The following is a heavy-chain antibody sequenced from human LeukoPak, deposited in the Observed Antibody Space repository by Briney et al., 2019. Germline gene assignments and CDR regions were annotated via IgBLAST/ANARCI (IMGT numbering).Heavy chain of an antibody. D-gene: IGHD3-3*01. J-gene: IGHJ4*02. Sequence: SETLSLTCTVSGGSISSTRYYWGWTRQPPGKGLEWIGSISYSGNTFYNPSLKSRVTVSVDTSKKQFSVKLSSVTAADTAVYYCASPATYYDFWSGYHPFDYWGQGTLVTVSS. V-gene: IGHV4-39*01. CDR2: ISYSGNT. CDR3: ASPATYYDFWSGYHPFDY. CDR1: GGSISSTRYY.